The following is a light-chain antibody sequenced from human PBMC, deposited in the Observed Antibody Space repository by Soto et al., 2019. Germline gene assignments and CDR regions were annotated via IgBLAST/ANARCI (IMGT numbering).Light chain of an antibody. CDR3: QPYQNSPRT. CDR1: QSVGGNS. Sequence: ETVLTQSPGTLSLSPGERATVSCRASQSVGGNSLAWYQQRPGQAPRLLIYDTSKRATGIPDRFSGSGSGTDFPLTISRLEPADFAVYYCQPYQNSPRTFGQGTKVEIK. V-gene: IGKV3-20*01. CDR2: DTS. J-gene: IGKJ1*01.